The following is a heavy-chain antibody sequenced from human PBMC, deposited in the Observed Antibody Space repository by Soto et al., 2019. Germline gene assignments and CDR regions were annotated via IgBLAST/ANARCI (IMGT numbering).Heavy chain of an antibody. V-gene: IGHV3-7*01. CDR3: ARGGRDAYDWFDP. J-gene: IGHJ5*02. CDR2: IKQDGSEK. Sequence: EAQLVESGGGLVQPGGSLRVSCAVSGFTFSEYWMSWVRQAPGKGLEWVAKIKQDGSEKDYVDSVKGRFTISRDNANNSLSLHMYNLRVEDTAIYYCARGGRDAYDWFDPWGQGTLVTVSS. D-gene: IGHD3-16*01. CDR1: GFTFSEYW.